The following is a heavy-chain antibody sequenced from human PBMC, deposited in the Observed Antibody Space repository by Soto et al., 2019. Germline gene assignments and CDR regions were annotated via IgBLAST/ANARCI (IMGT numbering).Heavy chain of an antibody. CDR2: ISGSGGST. CDR1: GFTFSSYA. J-gene: IGHJ3*02. CDR3: AKDFFGGFLGELSLYRYLTDAFDI. D-gene: IGHD3-16*02. V-gene: IGHV3-23*01. Sequence: GGSLRLSCAASGFTFSSYAMSWVRQAPGKGLEWVSAISGSGGSTYYADSVKGRFTISRDNSKNTLYLQMNSLRAEDTAVYYCAKDFFGGFLGELSLYRYLTDAFDIWGQGTMVTVSS.